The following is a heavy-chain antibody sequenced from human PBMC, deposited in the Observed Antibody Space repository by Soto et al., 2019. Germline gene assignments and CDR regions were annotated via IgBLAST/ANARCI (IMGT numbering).Heavy chain of an antibody. CDR3: ARVKSGYYSGCFDP. V-gene: IGHV3-33*01. Sequence: VAVIWYDGSNKYYADSVKGRFTISRDNSKNTLYLQMNSLRAEDTAVYYCARVKSGYYSGCFDPWGQGTLVTVSS. CDR2: IWYDGSNK. D-gene: IGHD3-22*01. J-gene: IGHJ5*02.